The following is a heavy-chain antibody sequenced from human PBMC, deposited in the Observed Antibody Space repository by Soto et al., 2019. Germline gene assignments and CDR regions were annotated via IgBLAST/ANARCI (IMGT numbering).Heavy chain of an antibody. Sequence: QVQLVESGGGVVQPGRSLRLSCAASGFTFSSYGMHWVRQAPGKGLEWVAVISYDGSNKYYADSVKGRFTISRDNSKNRLYLQMDSLRAEDTAVYYGAKDLGHQAWSTSWFDPWGQGTLLRVSP. CDR1: GFTFSSYG. D-gene: IGHD7-27*01. CDR2: ISYDGSNK. J-gene: IGHJ5*02. V-gene: IGHV3-30*18. CDR3: AKDLGHQAWSTSWFDP.